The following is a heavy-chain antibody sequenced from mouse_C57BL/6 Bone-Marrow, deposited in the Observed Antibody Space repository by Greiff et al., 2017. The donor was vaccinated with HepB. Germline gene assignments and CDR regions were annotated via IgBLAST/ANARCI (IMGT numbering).Heavy chain of an antibody. V-gene: IGHV5-16*01. J-gene: IGHJ4*01. CDR3: ARLLYGAMDY. CDR1: GFTFSDYY. Sequence: DVMLVESEGGLVQPGSSMKLSCTASGFTFSDYYMAWVRQVPEKGLEWVANINYDGSSTYYLDSLKSRFIISRDNAKNILYLQMSSLKSEDTATYYCARLLYGAMDYWGQGTSVTVSS. D-gene: IGHD2-12*01. CDR2: INYDGSST.